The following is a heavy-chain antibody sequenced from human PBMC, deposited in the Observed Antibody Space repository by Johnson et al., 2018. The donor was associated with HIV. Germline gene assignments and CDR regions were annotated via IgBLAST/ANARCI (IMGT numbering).Heavy chain of an antibody. Sequence: VQPVESGGGLVQPGRSLRLSCAASGFTFDDYAMHWVRQAPGKGLEWVSGISWNSGSIGYADSVKGRFTISRDNAKNSLYLQMNSLKTEDTAVYYCTPGWRDDAFDIWGQGTMVTVSS. D-gene: IGHD5-24*01. CDR2: ISWNSGSI. J-gene: IGHJ3*02. CDR1: GFTFDDYA. V-gene: IGHV3-9*01. CDR3: TPGWRDDAFDI.